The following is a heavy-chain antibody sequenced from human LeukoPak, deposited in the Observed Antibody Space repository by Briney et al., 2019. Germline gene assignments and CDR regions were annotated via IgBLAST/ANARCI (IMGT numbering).Heavy chain of an antibody. J-gene: IGHJ3*02. D-gene: IGHD3-10*01. Sequence: GRSLRLSWAPSGLTFRSYSMNWVRHPPRRGREWVTSIRSSSNYIYYADSVQGEFTISRDNAKTSLYLQMNSLSAEDTAVYYCARVLHYYGSGSYPPSHPHAFDIWGQGTMVTVSS. CDR1: GLTFRSYS. CDR2: IRSSSNYI. CDR3: ARVLHYYGSGSYPPSHPHAFDI. V-gene: IGHV3-21*01.